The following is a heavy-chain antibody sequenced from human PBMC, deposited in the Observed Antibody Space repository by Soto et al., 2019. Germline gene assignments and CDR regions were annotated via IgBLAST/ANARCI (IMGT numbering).Heavy chain of an antibody. D-gene: IGHD4-17*01. J-gene: IGHJ5*02. CDR2: IYHSGSI. V-gene: IGHV4-4*02. CDR1: GGSISSSNW. CDR3: ARVWTTVTNWFDP. Sequence: SETLSLTCAVSGGSISSSNWWSWVRQPPGKGLEWIGEIYHSGSINYNPSLKSRVTISVDKSKNQFSLKLSSVTAADTAVYYCARVWTTVTNWFDPWGQGTLVTVPS.